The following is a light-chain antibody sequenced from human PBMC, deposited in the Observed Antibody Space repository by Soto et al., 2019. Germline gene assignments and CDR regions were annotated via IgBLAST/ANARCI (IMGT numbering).Light chain of an antibody. CDR2: VAS. Sequence: EIVLTQSPATLSLSPGERATLSCRASQGVSGNYLAWYQQKPGHAPRLLIYVASSRATGVPDTFSGSGSGTDFTLTISRLEPEDFAVYYCQQYASFPRTFGQGTRVEIK. CDR3: QQYASFPRT. CDR1: QGVSGNY. V-gene: IGKV3-20*01. J-gene: IGKJ1*01.